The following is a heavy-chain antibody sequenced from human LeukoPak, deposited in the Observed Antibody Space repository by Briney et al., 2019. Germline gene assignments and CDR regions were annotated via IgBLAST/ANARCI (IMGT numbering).Heavy chain of an antibody. J-gene: IGHJ5*02. CDR1: GDSISNYF. CDR3: ARGTLVGAIYNWFDP. CDR2: VHYSGST. D-gene: IGHD1-26*01. V-gene: IGHV4-59*01. Sequence: SETLSLTCTVSGDSISNYFWSWIRQPPRKGLEWMAYVHYSGSTNYNPSLKSRVTISVDTSENQFSLKVNSVTAADTAVYYCARGTLVGAIYNWFDPWGQGTLVTVSS.